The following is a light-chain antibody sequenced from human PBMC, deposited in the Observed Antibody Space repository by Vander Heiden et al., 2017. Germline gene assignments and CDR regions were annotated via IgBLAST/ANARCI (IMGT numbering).Light chain of an antibody. Sequence: DIQMTQSPSTLSASVGDRVTITCRASQSISSWLAWYQQKPGKAPKLLIYKASSLESGVPSRFSGSGSGTEFTLTISSLQPDDFATYYCQLYNCDSAWTFDQGTNVRIK. CDR1: QSISSW. V-gene: IGKV1-5*03. CDR2: KAS. CDR3: QLYNCDSAWT. J-gene: IGKJ1*01.